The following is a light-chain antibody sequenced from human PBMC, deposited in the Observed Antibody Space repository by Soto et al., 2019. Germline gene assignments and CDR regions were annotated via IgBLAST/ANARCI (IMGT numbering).Light chain of an antibody. CDR3: QQHNTFLLT. J-gene: IGKJ4*01. CDR1: QSISND. CDR2: AAS. Sequence: EIQMTQSPSSLSASVGERATISCRASQSISNDLGWYQQKPGKAPRRLIYAASTRQSGIPARFSGSGSGTEFTLTISSLQPEDFAIYYCQQHNTFLLTFGPGTKVEIK. V-gene: IGKV1-17*01.